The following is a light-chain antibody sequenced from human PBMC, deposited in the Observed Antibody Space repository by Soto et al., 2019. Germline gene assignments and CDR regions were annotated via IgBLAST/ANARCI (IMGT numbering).Light chain of an antibody. V-gene: IGKV3-20*01. Sequence: EIVLTQSPCTLSLSPGERATLSCRASESVSSSYLAWYQQKPGQAPRLLIYGASSRATGIPDRFSGSGSGTDFTLTINRLEPEDFAVYYCQQHETLITFGQGTRLEIK. CDR1: ESVSSSY. CDR2: GAS. CDR3: QQHETLIT. J-gene: IGKJ5*01.